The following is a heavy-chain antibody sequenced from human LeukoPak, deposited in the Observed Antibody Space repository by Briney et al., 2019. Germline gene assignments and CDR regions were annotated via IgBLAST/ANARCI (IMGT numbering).Heavy chain of an antibody. Sequence: GGSLRLSCAASGFTFSSYAMSWVRQAPGKGLEWVSAISGSGGSTYYAASVKGRFTISRDNSKNTLYLQMNSLRAEDTAVYYCAKNIAARPSSYFDYWGQGTLVTVSS. CDR2: ISGSGGST. CDR1: GFTFSSYA. D-gene: IGHD6-6*01. CDR3: AKNIAARPSSYFDY. J-gene: IGHJ4*02. V-gene: IGHV3-23*01.